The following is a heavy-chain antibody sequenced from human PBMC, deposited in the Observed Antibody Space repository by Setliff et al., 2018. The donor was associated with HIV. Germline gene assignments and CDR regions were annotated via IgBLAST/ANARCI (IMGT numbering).Heavy chain of an antibody. CDR1: GFTFSEYA. CDR3: AKVREYCSGGSCYYRPRYYFDF. D-gene: IGHD2-15*01. Sequence: PGGSLRLSCAASGFTFSEYAMSWVRQAPGKGLEWVSAISGSGGSTYYADSVKGRFTISRDNSKNTLYLQMNSLRAEDTALYYCAKVREYCSGGSCYYRPRYYFDFWGQGTLVTVSS. V-gene: IGHV3-23*01. CDR2: ISGSGGST. J-gene: IGHJ4*02.